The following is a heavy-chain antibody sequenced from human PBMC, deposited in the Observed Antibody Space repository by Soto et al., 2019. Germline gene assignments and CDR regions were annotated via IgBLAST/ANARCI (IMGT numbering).Heavy chain of an antibody. CDR3: ARSTYYYGSSGPFDI. Sequence: GASVKVSCKASGYTFTSYGISWVRQAPGQGLEWMGWISAYNGNTNYAQKLQGRVTMTTDTSTSTAYMELRSLRSDDTAVYYCARSTYYYGSSGPFDIWGQGTMVTVS. D-gene: IGHD3-22*01. V-gene: IGHV1-18*04. CDR2: ISAYNGNT. CDR1: GYTFTSYG. J-gene: IGHJ3*02.